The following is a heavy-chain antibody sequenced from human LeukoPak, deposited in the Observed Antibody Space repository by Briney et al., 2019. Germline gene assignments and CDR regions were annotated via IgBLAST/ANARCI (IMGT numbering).Heavy chain of an antibody. CDR2: IGQDGSEK. Sequence: PGGSLRLSCAASGFTFSTSWMSWVRQAPGKGLEWAANIGQDGSEKNHVDSVKGRFTISRDNAKNSLFLQMNSLRVEDTALYYCARDRNKGATDYWGQGTLVTVSS. V-gene: IGHV3-7*01. J-gene: IGHJ4*02. D-gene: IGHD1-26*01. CDR1: GFTFSTSW. CDR3: ARDRNKGATDY.